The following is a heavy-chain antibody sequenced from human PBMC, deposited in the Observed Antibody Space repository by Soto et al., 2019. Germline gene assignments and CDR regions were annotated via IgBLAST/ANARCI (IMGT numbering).Heavy chain of an antibody. CDR3: ARVRIGRYYYDSKVAFDI. CDR1: GFTFSSYG. J-gene: IGHJ3*02. V-gene: IGHV3-33*01. Sequence: GGSLRLSCAASGFTFSSYGMHWVRQAPGKGLEWVAVIWYDGSNKYYADSVKGRFTISRDNSKNTLYLQMNSLRAEDTAVYYCARVRIGRYYYDSKVAFDIWGQGTMVTVSS. CDR2: IWYDGSNK. D-gene: IGHD3-22*01.